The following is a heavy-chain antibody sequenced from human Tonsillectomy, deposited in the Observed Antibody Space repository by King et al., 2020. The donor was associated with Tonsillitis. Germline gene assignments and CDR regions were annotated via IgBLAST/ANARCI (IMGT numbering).Heavy chain of an antibody. D-gene: IGHD2-2*01. J-gene: IGHJ3*02. CDR1: GYTFTTFG. CDR2: ISVYNGNT. V-gene: IGHV1-18*01. Sequence: QLVQSGTEVKKPGASVKVSCKASGYTFTTFGINWVRQAPGQGLEWMGWISVYNGNTNYAQKFQGRLTMTTDTSTTTAYMDLRSLRSDDTAVYYCARDRPFFLVFPAALGVFDIWGQGTRVTVSS. CDR3: ARDRPFFLVFPAALGVFDI.